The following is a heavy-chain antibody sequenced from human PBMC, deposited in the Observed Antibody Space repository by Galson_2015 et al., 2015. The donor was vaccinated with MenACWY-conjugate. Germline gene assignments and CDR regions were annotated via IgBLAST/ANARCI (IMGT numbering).Heavy chain of an antibody. Sequence: SLRLSCAASGSGFTFSHIAMTWVRQAPGKGLEWVSSISDTGSATYYADSVKGRFTISRDNSRNTLYLQMNSLRVDDTAVYYCARGAYYGAGSYSSDYWGQGTLVTVSS. J-gene: IGHJ4*02. V-gene: IGHV3-23*01. CDR3: ARGAYYGAGSYSSDY. D-gene: IGHD3-10*01. CDR1: GSGFTFSHIA. CDR2: ISDTGSAT.